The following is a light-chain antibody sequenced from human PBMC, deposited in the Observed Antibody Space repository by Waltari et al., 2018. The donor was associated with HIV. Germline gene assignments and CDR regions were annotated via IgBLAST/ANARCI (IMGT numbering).Light chain of an antibody. CDR1: SSNIEKNF. Sequence: QSVLMQPPSVSAAPGQKVTISCSGSSSNIEKNFVSWYQHLPRTAPRLIIFDNNKLSSGIPERFSASKSGTSATLDITGLQTGDEADYYCATWDTGLSAGVFGGGTQVTVL. V-gene: IGLV1-51*01. J-gene: IGLJ2*01. CDR3: ATWDTGLSAGV. CDR2: DNN.